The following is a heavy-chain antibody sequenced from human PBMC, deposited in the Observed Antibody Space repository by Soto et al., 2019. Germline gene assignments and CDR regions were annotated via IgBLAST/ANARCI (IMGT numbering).Heavy chain of an antibody. V-gene: IGHV3-21*01. J-gene: IGHJ4*02. Sequence: LRLSCAASGFTFSSHSMNWVRQAPGKGLEWVSSITSSSSYINYADSVKGRFTISRDNAKTSLYLQMNSLRAEDTAVYYCAREPGVSSGWYVDYWGQGTQVTVSS. CDR3: AREPGVSSGWYVDY. D-gene: IGHD6-19*01. CDR1: GFTFSSHS. CDR2: ITSSSSYI.